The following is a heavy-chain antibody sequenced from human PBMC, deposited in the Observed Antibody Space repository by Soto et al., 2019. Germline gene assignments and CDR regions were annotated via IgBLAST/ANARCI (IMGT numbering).Heavy chain of an antibody. CDR1: GFTFSDYY. CDR2: ISSSGSTI. J-gene: IGHJ5*02. CDR3: ARDDYDFWSGYLTGNWFDP. Sequence: GGSLRLSCAASGFTFSDYYMSWIRQAPGKGLEWVSYISSSGSTIYYADSVKGRFTISRDNAKNSLYLQMNSLRAEDTAVYYCARDDYDFWSGYLTGNWFDPWGQGTLVTVSS. D-gene: IGHD3-3*01. V-gene: IGHV3-11*01.